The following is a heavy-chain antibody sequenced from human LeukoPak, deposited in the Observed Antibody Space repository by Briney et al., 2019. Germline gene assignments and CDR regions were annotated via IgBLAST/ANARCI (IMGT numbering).Heavy chain of an antibody. CDR2: MNPNSGNT. J-gene: IGHJ3*02. CDR3: ARGSIFRIFRAFDI. Sequence: GASVKVSCKASGYTFTSYDINWVRQATGQGLEWMGWMNPNSGNTGYAQKFQGRVTMTRNTSISTAYMELSSLRSEDTAVYYCARGSIFRIFRAFDIWGQGQWSPSLQ. CDR1: GYTFTSYD. V-gene: IGHV1-8*01. D-gene: IGHD3-9*01.